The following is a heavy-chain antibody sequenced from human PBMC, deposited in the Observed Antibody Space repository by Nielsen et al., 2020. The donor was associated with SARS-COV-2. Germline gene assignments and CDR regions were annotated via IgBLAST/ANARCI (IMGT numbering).Heavy chain of an antibody. CDR3: ARDLGVRFLEWLSPWGYGMDV. CDR1: GFTFSSYS. D-gene: IGHD3-3*01. Sequence: GESLKISCAASGFTFSSYSMNWVRQAPGKGLEWVSYISSSSSTIYYADSVKGRFTISRDNAKNSLYLQMNSLRAEDTAVYYCARDLGVRFLEWLSPWGYGMDVWGQGTTVTVSS. V-gene: IGHV3-48*01. J-gene: IGHJ6*02. CDR2: ISSSSSTI.